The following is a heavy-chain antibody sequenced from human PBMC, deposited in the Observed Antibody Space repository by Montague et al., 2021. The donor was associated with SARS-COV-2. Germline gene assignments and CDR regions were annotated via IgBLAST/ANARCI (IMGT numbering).Heavy chain of an antibody. V-gene: IGHV4-34*01. CDR3: ARARRSHYFSWFDS. CDR2: ANPSGNA. D-gene: IGHD3-10*01. Sequence: SETLSLTCAVSGSSFSPYYWSWIRQPPGGGLEWIGDANPSGNAFYNSSLNSRVTISMSTSSTQFSLRLTSVTAADTAVYYCARARRSHYFSWFDSWGQGTLVIVSS. J-gene: IGHJ5*01. CDR1: GSSFSPYY.